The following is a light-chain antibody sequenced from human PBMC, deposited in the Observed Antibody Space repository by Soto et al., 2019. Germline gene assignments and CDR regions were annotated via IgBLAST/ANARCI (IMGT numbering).Light chain of an antibody. J-gene: IGKJ3*01. Sequence: EMVLTQSPGTLSLSPGERATLSCRASQTVTSNRLAWYQQKPGQAPRLLIYGASRRATGIPDRFSGSGSGTDFPLTLSRLEPEDFAVYSCQPYGSLPSGFAFGPGTPLDTK. CDR2: GAS. V-gene: IGKV3-20*01. CDR3: QPYGSLPSGFA. CDR1: QTVTSNR.